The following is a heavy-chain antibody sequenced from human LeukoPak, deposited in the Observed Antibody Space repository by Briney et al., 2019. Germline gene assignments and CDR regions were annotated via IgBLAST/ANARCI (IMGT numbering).Heavy chain of an antibody. CDR2: ISAGSGSA. D-gene: IGHD3-22*01. CDR3: AKSHEHYYNDSSGYYDDY. J-gene: IGHJ4*02. CDR1: GFRFSGYG. Sequence: PGGSLRLSCAASGFRFSGYGMSWVRHAPGKGLEWVSSISAGSGSADYAYSVKGRFTIFRDDSKNTLYLQMKSLRAEDTAVYYCAKSHEHYYNDSSGYYDDYWGQGNLVTVSS. V-gene: IGHV3-23*01.